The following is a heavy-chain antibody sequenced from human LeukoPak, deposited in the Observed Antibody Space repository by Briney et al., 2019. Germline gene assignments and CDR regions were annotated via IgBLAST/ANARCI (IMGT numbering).Heavy chain of an antibody. CDR2: INHSGNT. Sequence: SETLSLTCAVYGGSFSGYYWSWIRQPPGKGLEWIGEINHSGNTNYNPSLKSRVTISVDTSKNQFSLKLSSVTAADTAVYYCASMNAGFSAAPGYWGQGTLVTVSS. D-gene: IGHD6-13*01. CDR1: GGSFSGYY. CDR3: ASMNAGFSAAPGY. J-gene: IGHJ4*02. V-gene: IGHV4-34*01.